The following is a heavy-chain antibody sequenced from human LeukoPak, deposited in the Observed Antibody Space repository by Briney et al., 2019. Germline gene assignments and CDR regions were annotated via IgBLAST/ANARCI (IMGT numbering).Heavy chain of an antibody. J-gene: IGHJ4*02. V-gene: IGHV3-7*01. CDR2: IKEDGSEK. Sequence: PGGSLRLSCAASGFTFSSYWMSWVRQAPGKGLEWVAKIKEDGSEKYYVDSVKGRFTISRDNAKNSLYLQMNSLRAEDTAVYYCARSTYGGNSDYWGQGTLVTVSS. CDR3: ARSTYGGNSDY. D-gene: IGHD4-23*01. CDR1: GFTFSSYW.